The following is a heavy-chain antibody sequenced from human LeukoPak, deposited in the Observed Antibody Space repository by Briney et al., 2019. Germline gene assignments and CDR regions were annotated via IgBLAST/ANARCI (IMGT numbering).Heavy chain of an antibody. CDR2: INSDGSST. D-gene: IGHD2-2*01. J-gene: IGHJ6*02. Sequence: GGSLRLSCAASGFTFSSYAVNWVRQAPGKGLVWVSRINSDGSSTSYADSVKGRFTISRDNAKNTLYLQMNSLRAEDTAVYYCARVGYCSSTSCYPSPAYYYYGMDVWGQGTTVTVSS. CDR3: ARVGYCSSTSCYPSPAYYYYGMDV. V-gene: IGHV3-74*01. CDR1: GFTFSSYA.